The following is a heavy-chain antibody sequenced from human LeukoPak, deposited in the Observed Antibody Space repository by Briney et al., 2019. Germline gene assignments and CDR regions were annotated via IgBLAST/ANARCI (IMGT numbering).Heavy chain of an antibody. CDR1: GGTFSSYA. D-gene: IGHD1-1*01. CDR3: ARESGTTGTTTFDY. Sequence: SVKVSCKASGGTFSSYAISWVRQAPGQGPEWMGGIIPIFGTANYAQKFQGRVTITADESTSTDYMELSSLRSEDTAVYYCARESGTTGTTTFDYWGQGTLVTVSS. J-gene: IGHJ4*02. V-gene: IGHV1-69*01. CDR2: IIPIFGTA.